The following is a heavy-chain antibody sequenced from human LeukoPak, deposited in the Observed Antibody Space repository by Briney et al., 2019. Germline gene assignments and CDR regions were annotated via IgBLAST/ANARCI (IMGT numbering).Heavy chain of an antibody. Sequence: SQTLSLTCAISGDIVSSNSAAWNWIRQSPSSGLEWLGRAYYKSKWYNDYALSVKSRVTINPDTSRNQLSLQLNSVTPEDTAVYYCARGWFGFDIRGQGTMVTVSS. CDR2: AYYKSKWYN. V-gene: IGHV6-1*01. CDR1: GDIVSSNSAA. D-gene: IGHD3-10*01. CDR3: ARGWFGFDI. J-gene: IGHJ3*02.